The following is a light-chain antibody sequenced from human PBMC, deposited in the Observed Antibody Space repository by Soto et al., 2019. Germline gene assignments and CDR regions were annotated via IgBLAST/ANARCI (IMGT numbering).Light chain of an antibody. J-gene: IGLJ3*02. CDR1: SSDVGGYNY. CDR2: GVS. V-gene: IGLV2-11*01. CDR3: CSYAGSYTWV. Sequence: QSALTQPRSVSGSPGQSVNISCTGTSSDVGGYNYVSWYQQHPGKAPNLMIYGVSKRPSGVPDRFSGSKSGNTASLTISGLQAEDEADYYCCSYAGSYTWVFGGRTKLTVL.